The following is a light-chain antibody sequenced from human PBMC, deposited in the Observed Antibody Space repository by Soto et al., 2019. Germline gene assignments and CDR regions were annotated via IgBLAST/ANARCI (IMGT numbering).Light chain of an antibody. Sequence: AIQLTQSPSSLSASVGNRVTITCRASQGINSALAWYQQKPGKAPELLISDASTLKSGVPSRFSGSGSGTDFTLTISSLQPEDSATYHCQQFNSYPQTFGQGTKLEIK. CDR3: QQFNSYPQT. CDR2: DAS. CDR1: QGINSA. J-gene: IGKJ2*01. V-gene: IGKV1-13*02.